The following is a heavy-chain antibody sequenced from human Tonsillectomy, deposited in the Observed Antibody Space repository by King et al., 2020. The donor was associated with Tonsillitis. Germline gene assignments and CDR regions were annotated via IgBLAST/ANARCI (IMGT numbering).Heavy chain of an antibody. J-gene: IGHJ6*02. V-gene: IGHV7-4-1*02. CDR3: ARVDIITDYGLDV. CDR2: INTNTGNP. D-gene: IGHD1-14*01. CDR1: GYTFTNYA. Sequence: QLVQSGSESKMPGASVKVSCKASGYTFTNYAVNWVRQAPGEGLEWMGWINTNTGNPMYAQAFTGRFVFSLDTSINTAYLQISSLKAEDTAVYYCARVDIITDYGLDVWGQGTTVTVSS.